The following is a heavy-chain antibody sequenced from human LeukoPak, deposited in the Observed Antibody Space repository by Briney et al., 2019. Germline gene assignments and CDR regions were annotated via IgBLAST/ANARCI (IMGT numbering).Heavy chain of an antibody. CDR3: ARDYYYDSSGYYYSPLFDY. J-gene: IGHJ4*02. D-gene: IGHD3-22*01. Sequence: PGGSLRLSCAASGFTFSSYSMNWVRQAPGKGLEWVSSISSSSSTIYYADSVKGRFTISRDNAKNSLYLQMNSLRAEDTAVYYCARDYYYDSSGYYYSPLFDYWGQGTLVTVSS. CDR2: ISSSSSTI. V-gene: IGHV3-48*01. CDR1: GFTFSSYS.